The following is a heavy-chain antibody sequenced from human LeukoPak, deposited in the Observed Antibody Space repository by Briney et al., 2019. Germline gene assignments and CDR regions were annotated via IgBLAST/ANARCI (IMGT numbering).Heavy chain of an antibody. J-gene: IGHJ4*02. Sequence: SETLSLTCTVSGSSISSYYWSWIRQPAGKGLEWIGRIYTSGSTNYNPSLKSRVTMSVDTSKNQFSLKLSSVTAADTAVYYCARETPSNGDYTSNDYWGQGTLVTVSS. CDR3: ARETPSNGDYTSNDY. V-gene: IGHV4-4*07. CDR2: IYTSGST. D-gene: IGHD4-17*01. CDR1: GSSISSYY.